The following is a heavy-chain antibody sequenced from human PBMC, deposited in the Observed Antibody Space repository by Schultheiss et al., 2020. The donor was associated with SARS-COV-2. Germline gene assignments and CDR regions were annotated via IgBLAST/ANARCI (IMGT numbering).Heavy chain of an antibody. D-gene: IGHD3-3*01. CDR3: ARHVHPYDFWSGRSYYFDY. CDR2: IYPGDSDT. V-gene: IGHV5-51*01. J-gene: IGHJ4*02. CDR1: GYSFTSYW. Sequence: GGSLRLSCKGSGYSFTSYWIGWVRQMPGKGLEWMGIIYPGDSDTRYSPSFQGQVTISADKSISTAYLQWSSLKASDTAMYYCARHVHPYDFWSGRSYYFDYWGQGTLVTVS.